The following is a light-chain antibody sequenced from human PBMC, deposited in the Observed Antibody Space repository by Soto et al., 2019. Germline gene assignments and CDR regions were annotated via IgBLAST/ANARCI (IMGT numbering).Light chain of an antibody. CDR1: QDITNY. J-gene: IGKJ3*01. CDR2: DAS. CDR3: QQHDDLPFT. Sequence: DIQMTQSPSSLSASVGDRVTITCQASQDITNYLSWYQQKPGKAPELLIYDASNLETGVPSRFSGSGSGTDFTFTISSLQPEDTAPYYCQQHDDLPFTFGPGTKVDIK. V-gene: IGKV1-33*01.